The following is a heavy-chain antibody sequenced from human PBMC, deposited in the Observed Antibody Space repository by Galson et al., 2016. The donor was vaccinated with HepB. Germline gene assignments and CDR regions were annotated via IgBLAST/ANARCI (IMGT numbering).Heavy chain of an antibody. CDR1: ESSFTDYS. CDR2: INLDGGEK. J-gene: IGHJ5*02. V-gene: IGHV3-7*01. D-gene: IGHD2-15*01. CDR3: ARVGYCSGAGCRGRDWFDP. Sequence: SLRLSCAASESSFTDYSMPWVRQAPGQGLECLANINLDGGEKNYVDSVKGRFTISRDNAKNSVYLQINSLRSEDTAVYYCARVGYCSGAGCRGRDWFDPWGQGIPVTVSS.